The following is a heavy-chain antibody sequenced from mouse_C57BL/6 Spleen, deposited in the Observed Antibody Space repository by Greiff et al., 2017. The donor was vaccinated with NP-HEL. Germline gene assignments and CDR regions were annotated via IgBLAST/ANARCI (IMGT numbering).Heavy chain of an antibody. Sequence: DVKLVESGGGLVKPGGSLKLSCAASGFTFSSYAMSWVRQTPEKRLEWVATISDGGSYTYYPDNVKGRFTISRDNAKNNLYLQMSHLKSEDTAMYYCASGFDYWGQGTTLTVSS. J-gene: IGHJ2*01. CDR3: ASGFDY. CDR2: ISDGGSYT. V-gene: IGHV5-4*03. CDR1: GFTFSSYA.